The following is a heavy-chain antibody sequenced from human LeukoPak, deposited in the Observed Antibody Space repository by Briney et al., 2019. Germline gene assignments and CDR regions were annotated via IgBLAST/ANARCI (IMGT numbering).Heavy chain of an antibody. Sequence: ASVKVSCKASGYTFTSYDINWVRQATGQGLEWMGWMNPNSGNTGYAQKFQGRVTMTRNTSLSTAYMELSSLRSEDTAVYYCAREVGGITIFGVVMRAFDYWGQGTLVTVSS. V-gene: IGHV1-8*01. CDR2: MNPNSGNT. D-gene: IGHD3-3*01. CDR3: AREVGGITIFGVVMRAFDY. CDR1: GYTFTSYD. J-gene: IGHJ4*02.